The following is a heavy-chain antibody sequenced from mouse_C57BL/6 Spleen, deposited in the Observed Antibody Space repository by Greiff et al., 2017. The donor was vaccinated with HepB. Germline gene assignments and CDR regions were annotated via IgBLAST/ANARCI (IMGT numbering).Heavy chain of an antibody. CDR1: GYTFTDYE. Sequence: QVQLQQSGAELVRPGASVTLSCKAPGYTFTDYEMHWVKQTPVHGLEWIGAIDPETGGTAYNQKFKGKAILTADKSSSTAYMELRSLTSEDSAVYYCTRAYYYGSSFFAYWGQGTLVTVSA. V-gene: IGHV1-15*01. CDR2: IDPETGGT. D-gene: IGHD1-1*01. CDR3: TRAYYYGSSFFAY. J-gene: IGHJ3*01.